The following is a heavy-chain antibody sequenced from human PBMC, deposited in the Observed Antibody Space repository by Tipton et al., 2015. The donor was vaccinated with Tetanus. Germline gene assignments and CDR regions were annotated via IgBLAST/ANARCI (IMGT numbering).Heavy chain of an antibody. D-gene: IGHD3-16*01. V-gene: IGHV4-39*02. CDR2: VYFIGST. J-gene: IGHJ4*02. Sequence: TLSLTCTVSGGSIKSGNYHWGWIRQPPGKGLEWIGSVYFIGSTYYNPSLKSRVTISIDTSKNQFSLKMSSVIAADTAVYYCARENWSYGNSFDYWGQGIQVTVSS. CDR1: GGSIKSGNYH. CDR3: ARENWSYGNSFDY.